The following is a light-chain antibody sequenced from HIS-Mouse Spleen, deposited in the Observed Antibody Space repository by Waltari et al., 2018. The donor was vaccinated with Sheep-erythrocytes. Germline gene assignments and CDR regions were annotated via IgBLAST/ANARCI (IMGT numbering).Light chain of an antibody. V-gene: IGLV3-1*01. CDR3: QAWDSSTAV. J-gene: IGLJ2*01. CDR1: TLGDKY. Sequence: SYELTQPPSGSVSPGQTASITCSGATLGDKYACWYQQKPGQSHVLVIYQDSKRPSGIPERFSGSNSGNTATLTISGTQAMDEADYYCQAWDSSTAVFGGGTKLTVL. CDR2: QDS.